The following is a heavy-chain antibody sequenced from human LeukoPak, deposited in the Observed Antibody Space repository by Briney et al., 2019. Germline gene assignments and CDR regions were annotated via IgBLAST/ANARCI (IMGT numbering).Heavy chain of an antibody. CDR2: LYTGGDT. V-gene: IGHV3-53*01. Sequence: GGSLRLSCAVSGFTVSAHYMSWVRQAPGKGLECVSFLYTGGDTYYADSVKGRFTISRDNSKNTLYLQMNSLRAEDTAVYYCARGLGSRGIFDYWGQGTLVTVSS. CDR3: ARGLGSRGIFDY. D-gene: IGHD7-27*01. J-gene: IGHJ4*02. CDR1: GFTVSAHY.